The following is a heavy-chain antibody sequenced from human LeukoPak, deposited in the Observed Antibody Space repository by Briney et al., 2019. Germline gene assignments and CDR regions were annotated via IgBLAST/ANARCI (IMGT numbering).Heavy chain of an antibody. Sequence: RGSLRLSCAAPGHSLCGSGVSWVPQAPGKGLEWVSNIRGSGANTHYADSVKGRFTLSRDNYKDTLYMQMNSLRVEDTAVYYCAKDAQNDVMHGGQGTLVTVSS. CDR1: GHSLCGSG. CDR3: AKDAQNDVMH. V-gene: IGHV3-23*01. CDR2: IRGSGANT. J-gene: IGHJ4*02. D-gene: IGHD1-1*01.